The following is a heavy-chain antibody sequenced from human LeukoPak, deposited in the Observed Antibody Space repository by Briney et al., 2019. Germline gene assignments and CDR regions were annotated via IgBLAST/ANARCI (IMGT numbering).Heavy chain of an antibody. CDR2: IWYDGSNK. CDR1: GFTFSSYG. J-gene: IGHJ3*02. V-gene: IGHV3-33*01. Sequence: GGSLRLSCAASGFTFSSYGMHWVRQAPGKGLEWVAVIWYDGSNKYYADSVKGRFTISRDNSKNTLYLQMNSLRAEDTAVYYCARDREDRITMVRGVIDIWGQGTMVTVSS. D-gene: IGHD3-10*01. CDR3: ARDREDRITMVRGVIDI.